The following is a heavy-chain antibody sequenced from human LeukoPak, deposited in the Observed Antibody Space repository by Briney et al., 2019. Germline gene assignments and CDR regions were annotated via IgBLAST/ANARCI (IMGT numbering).Heavy chain of an antibody. J-gene: IGHJ5*02. Sequence: ASVKVSCKASGYTFTGYYMHWVRQAPGQGLEWMGWINPNSGGTNYAQKFKGRVTMTRDTSISTAYMELSRLRSDDTAVYYCARGVRYYDSSGYYQRFDPWGQGTLVTVSS. CDR3: ARGVRYYDSSGYYQRFDP. CDR2: INPNSGGT. D-gene: IGHD3-22*01. V-gene: IGHV1-2*02. CDR1: GYTFTGYY.